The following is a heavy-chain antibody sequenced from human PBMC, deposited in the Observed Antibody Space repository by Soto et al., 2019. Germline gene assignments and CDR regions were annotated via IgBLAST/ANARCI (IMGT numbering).Heavy chain of an antibody. D-gene: IGHD6-13*01. Sequence: PSETLSLTCTVSGGSISGYHWSWIRQPPGKGLEWIGQIYDTGVTTYNPSLNSRVTVSLDTSKKRFSLNLSSVTAADTAVYYCAGWVYVYGPGAFDIWGQGTMVTVSS. CDR1: GGSISGYH. CDR3: AGWVYVYGPGAFDI. CDR2: IYDTGVT. J-gene: IGHJ3*02. V-gene: IGHV4-59*08.